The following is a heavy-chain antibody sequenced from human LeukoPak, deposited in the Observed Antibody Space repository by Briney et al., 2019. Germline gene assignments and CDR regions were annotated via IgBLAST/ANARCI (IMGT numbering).Heavy chain of an antibody. D-gene: IGHD2-15*01. CDR2: IYYSGST. J-gene: IGHJ6*02. V-gene: IGHV4-59*12. CDR3: AKDPINPGYCSGGSCFPPNYYGMDV. Sequence: SETLSLTCTVSGGSISSYYWSWIRQPPGKGLEWIGYIYYSGSTNYNPSLKSRVTISVDTSKNQFSLKLSSVTAADTAVYYCAKDPINPGYCSGGSCFPPNYYGMDVWGQGTTVTVSS. CDR1: GGSISSYY.